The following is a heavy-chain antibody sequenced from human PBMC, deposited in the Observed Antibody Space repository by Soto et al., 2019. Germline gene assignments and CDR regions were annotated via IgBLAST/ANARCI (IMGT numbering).Heavy chain of an antibody. J-gene: IGHJ3*02. Sequence: QLQLQESGSGLVKPSQTLSLTCAVSGGSISSGGYSWSWIRQPPGKGLEWIGYIYHSGSTYYNPSLKRRVTISVDRSKNQFSLKLSSVTAAVTAVYYCARTVRYFASSDAFDIWGQGTNGHRLF. D-gene: IGHD3-9*01. V-gene: IGHV4-30-2*01. CDR1: GGSISSGGYS. CDR2: IYHSGST. CDR3: ARTVRYFASSDAFDI.